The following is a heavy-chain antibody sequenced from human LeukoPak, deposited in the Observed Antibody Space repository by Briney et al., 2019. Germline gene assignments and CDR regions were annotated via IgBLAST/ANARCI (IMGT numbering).Heavy chain of an antibody. Sequence: GASVKVSCKASGGTFSSYAISWVRQAPGQGLEWMGGIIPIFGTANYAQKFQGRVTITTDESTSTAYMELSSLRSEDTAVYYCARDPHGYGDYVRAFDIWGQGTMVTVSS. CDR1: GGTFSSYA. D-gene: IGHD4-17*01. CDR3: ARDPHGYGDYVRAFDI. CDR2: IIPIFGTA. J-gene: IGHJ3*02. V-gene: IGHV1-69*05.